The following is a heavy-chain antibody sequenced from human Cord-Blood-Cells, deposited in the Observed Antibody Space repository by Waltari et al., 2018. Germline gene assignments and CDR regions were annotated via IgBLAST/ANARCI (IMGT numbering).Heavy chain of an antibody. Sequence: VQLQQWGAGLLKPSETLSLTCAVYVGSFSGYYWSWIRQPPGKGLEWIGEINHSGSTNYNPSLKSRVTISVDTSKNQFSLKLSSVTAADTAVYYCARGTGGGNPYFDYWGQGTLVTVSS. CDR1: VGSFSGYY. J-gene: IGHJ4*02. V-gene: IGHV4-34*01. CDR2: INHSGST. CDR3: ARGTGGGNPYFDY. D-gene: IGHD2-15*01.